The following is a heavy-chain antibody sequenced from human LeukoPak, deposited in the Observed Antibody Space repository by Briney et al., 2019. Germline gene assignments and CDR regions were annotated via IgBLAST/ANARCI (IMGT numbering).Heavy chain of an antibody. CDR2: INWNGGST. J-gene: IGHJ6*03. D-gene: IGHD2-21*01. V-gene: IGHV3-20*04. CDR1: GFIFDDYG. CDR3: ARAPGVNYYYYMDV. Sequence: GGSLRLSCATSGFIFDDYGMSWVRQAPGKGLEWVSGINWNGGSTGYADSVKGRFTISRDNAKNSLYLQMNSLRADDTALYYCARAPGVNYYYYMDVWAKGTTVTVSS.